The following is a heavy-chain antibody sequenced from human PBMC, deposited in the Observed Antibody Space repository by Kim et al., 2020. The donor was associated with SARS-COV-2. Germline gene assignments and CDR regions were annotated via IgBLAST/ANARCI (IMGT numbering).Heavy chain of an antibody. D-gene: IGHD4-17*01. CDR3: ARVATVTNEGGFDY. V-gene: IGHV4-31*02. Sequence: PSLKSRVTISVDTSKNQFSLKLSSVTAADTAVYYCARVATVTNEGGFDYWGQGTLVTVSS. J-gene: IGHJ4*02.